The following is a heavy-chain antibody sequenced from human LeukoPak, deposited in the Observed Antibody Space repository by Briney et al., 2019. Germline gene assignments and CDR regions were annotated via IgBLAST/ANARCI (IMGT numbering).Heavy chain of an antibody. CDR3: ARDGYGGPVVARGFDP. Sequence: SETLSLTCTVSGGSINSYYWSWIRQSAAKGLEWIGRIHSSGSTNYNPSLRSRVTMSVDTSKNHFFLNLTSVTAADTAVYYCARDGYGGPVVARGFDPWGQGTLVTISS. V-gene: IGHV4-4*07. CDR1: GGSINSYY. J-gene: IGHJ5*02. CDR2: IHSSGST. D-gene: IGHD4-23*01.